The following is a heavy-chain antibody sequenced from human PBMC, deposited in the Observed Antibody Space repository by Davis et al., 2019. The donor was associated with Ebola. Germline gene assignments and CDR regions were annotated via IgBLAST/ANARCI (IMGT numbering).Heavy chain of an antibody. Sequence: PGGSLRLSCAASGFTFSSYGMHWVRQAPGKGLEWVAVIWYDGSNKYYADSVKGRFTISRDNSKNTLYLQMNSLRAEDTAVYYCAKAPLYGDYEGPTYWYFDLWGRGTLVTVSS. CDR1: GFTFSSYG. D-gene: IGHD4-17*01. CDR2: IWYDGSNK. V-gene: IGHV3-33*06. CDR3: AKAPLYGDYEGPTYWYFDL. J-gene: IGHJ2*01.